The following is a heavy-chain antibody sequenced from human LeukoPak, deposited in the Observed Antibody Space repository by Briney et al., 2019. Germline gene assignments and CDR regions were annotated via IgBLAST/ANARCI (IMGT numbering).Heavy chain of an antibody. CDR1: GYTFTSYG. Sequence: GASVKVSCKASGYTFTSYGISWVRQAPGQGLEWMGWISAYNGNTNYAQKLQDRVTMTTDTSTSTAYMELRSLRSDDTAVYYCARFSLSFSSSWRYYFDYWGQGTLVTVSS. J-gene: IGHJ4*02. V-gene: IGHV1-18*01. D-gene: IGHD6-13*01. CDR2: ISAYNGNT. CDR3: ARFSLSFSSSWRYYFDY.